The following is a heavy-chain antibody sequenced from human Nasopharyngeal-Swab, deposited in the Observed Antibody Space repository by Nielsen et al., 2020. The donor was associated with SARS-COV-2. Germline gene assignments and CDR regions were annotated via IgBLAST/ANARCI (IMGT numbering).Heavy chain of an antibody. V-gene: IGHV3-13*01. CDR3: ARAGVATSYYYYYGMDV. D-gene: IGHD5-12*01. CDR2: IGTAGDT. J-gene: IGHJ6*02. Sequence: GGSLSLSCAASGFTFSSYDMHWVRQAPGKGLEWVSAIGTAGDTYYPGSVKGRFTISRENAKNSLYLQMNSLRAGDTAVYYCARAGVATSYYYYYGMDVWGQGTTVTVSS. CDR1: GFTFSSYD.